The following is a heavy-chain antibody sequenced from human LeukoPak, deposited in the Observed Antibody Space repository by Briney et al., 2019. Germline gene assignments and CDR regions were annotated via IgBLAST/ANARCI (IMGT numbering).Heavy chain of an antibody. CDR3: ARDGGGSSSSPYYYYMDV. V-gene: IGHV3-48*04. CDR2: ISSSSSTI. D-gene: IGHD6-6*01. J-gene: IGHJ6*03. Sequence: PGGSLRLSCAASGFTFSSYSMNWVRQAPGKGLEWVSYISSSSSTIYYADSVKGRFTISRDNAKNSLYLQMNSLRAEDTAVYYCARDGGGSSSSPYYYYMDVWGKGTTVTVSS. CDR1: GFTFSSYS.